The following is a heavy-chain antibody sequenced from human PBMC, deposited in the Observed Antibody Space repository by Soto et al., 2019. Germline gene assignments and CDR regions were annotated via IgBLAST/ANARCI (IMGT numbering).Heavy chain of an antibody. Sequence: SVKVSCKASGFTFTSSAVQWVRQARGQRLEWIGWIVVGSGNTNYAQKFQERVTITRDMSTSTAYMELSSLRSEDTAVYYCAAASPPRIAAAGTGYYYYYGMDVWGQGTTVTVYS. CDR2: IVVGSGNT. CDR3: AAASPPRIAAAGTGYYYYYGMDV. V-gene: IGHV1-58*01. D-gene: IGHD6-13*01. CDR1: GFTFTSSA. J-gene: IGHJ6*02.